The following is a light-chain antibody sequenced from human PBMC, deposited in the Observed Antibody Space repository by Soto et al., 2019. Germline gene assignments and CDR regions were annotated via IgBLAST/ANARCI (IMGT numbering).Light chain of an antibody. V-gene: IGKV3-20*01. CDR3: QQYGSSPRT. Sequence: ETVLTQSPGTLSLSPGERATLSCRASQSVSNNYLAWYQQKPGQAPRLLIYGASNRATGIPDRFSGSGSGTDFTLTISRLQSEDFAVYYCQQYGSSPRTFGQGTKVDIK. J-gene: IGKJ1*01. CDR2: GAS. CDR1: QSVSNNY.